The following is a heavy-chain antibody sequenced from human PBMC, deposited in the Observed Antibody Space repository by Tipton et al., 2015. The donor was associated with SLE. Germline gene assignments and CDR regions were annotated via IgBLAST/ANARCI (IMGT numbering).Heavy chain of an antibody. Sequence: TLSLTCSVSTYSISNGHYWAWVRQPPGKGLEWIGTVYHTGNTYYNPSLKSRVTMSVDTSKNQFSLKLNSVTAADTAVYYCARGGTARTLLSWGQGTLVTVSS. CDR2: VYHTGNT. J-gene: IGHJ4*02. V-gene: IGHV4-38-2*02. CDR3: ARGGTARTLLS. CDR1: TYSISNGHY. D-gene: IGHD3-16*01.